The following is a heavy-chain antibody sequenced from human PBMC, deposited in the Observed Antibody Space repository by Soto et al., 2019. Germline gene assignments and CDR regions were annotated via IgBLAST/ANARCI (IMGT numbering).Heavy chain of an antibody. CDR3: ARGQSKTTSHPRGMDV. Sequence: ASVKVSCKASGYTFTSYGISWVRQAPGQGLEWMGWISAYNGNTNYAQKLQGRVTMTTDTSTSTAYMELRSLRSDDTAVYYCARGQSKTTSHPRGMDVWGQGTTVTVSS. J-gene: IGHJ6*02. CDR1: GYTFTSYG. CDR2: ISAYNGNT. V-gene: IGHV1-18*04.